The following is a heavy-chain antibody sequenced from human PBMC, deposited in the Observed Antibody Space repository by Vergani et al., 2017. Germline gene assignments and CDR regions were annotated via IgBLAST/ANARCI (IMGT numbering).Heavy chain of an antibody. CDR1: GLTFSDSA. CDR2: IRSKANNYAT. Sequence: EVQLVESGGGLVQPGGSLKLSCAASGLTFSDSAIHWVRQASGKGLEWVGRIRSKANNYATAFAASVEGKFTISRDDSQNTAFLQMNSLKTEDTAVYYCLISNAGTDYWGQGTLITVSS. D-gene: IGHD1-1*01. CDR3: LISNAGTDY. V-gene: IGHV3-73*01. J-gene: IGHJ4*02.